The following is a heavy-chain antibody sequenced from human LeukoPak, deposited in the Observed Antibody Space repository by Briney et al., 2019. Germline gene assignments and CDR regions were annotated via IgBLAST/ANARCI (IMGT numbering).Heavy chain of an antibody. D-gene: IGHD3-3*01. J-gene: IGHJ3*02. Sequence: PSETLSLTCTVSGGSISSYYWSWIRQPPGKGLEWIGYIYYSGSTNYNPSLKSRVTISVDTSKNQFSLKLSSVTAADTAVYYCAGGDHTIFGDDAFDIWGQGTMVTVSS. CDR2: IYYSGST. CDR1: GGSISSYY. V-gene: IGHV4-59*01. CDR3: AGGDHTIFGDDAFDI.